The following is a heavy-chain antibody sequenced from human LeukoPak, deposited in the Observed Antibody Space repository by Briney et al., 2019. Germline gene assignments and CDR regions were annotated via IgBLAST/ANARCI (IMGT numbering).Heavy chain of an antibody. Sequence: SETLSLTCTVSGGSISSSSYYWGWIRQPPGKGLEWIGSIYYSGSTYYNPSLKSRVTISVDTSKNQFSLKLSSVTAADTAVYYCAREDIVATIGGDYFDYWGQGTLVTVSS. CDR2: IYYSGST. V-gene: IGHV4-39*02. J-gene: IGHJ4*02. CDR1: GGSISSSSYY. D-gene: IGHD5-12*01. CDR3: AREDIVATIGGDYFDY.